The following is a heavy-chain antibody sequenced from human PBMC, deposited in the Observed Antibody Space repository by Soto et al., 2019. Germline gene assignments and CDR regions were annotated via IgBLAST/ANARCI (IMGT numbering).Heavy chain of an antibody. CDR3: ARVVPGAEAWFGP. CDR2: ISLYSDGT. D-gene: IGHD2-2*01. CDR1: GYTFSNYV. Sequence: ASVKVSCKTSGYTFSNYVITWVRQAPGQPLEWLGWISLYSDGTNYAQKFQGRVSMTTDTSTTTAYMELRSLRSDDTAVHYCARVVPGAEAWFGPWGQGTLVTVSS. V-gene: IGHV1-18*01. J-gene: IGHJ5*02.